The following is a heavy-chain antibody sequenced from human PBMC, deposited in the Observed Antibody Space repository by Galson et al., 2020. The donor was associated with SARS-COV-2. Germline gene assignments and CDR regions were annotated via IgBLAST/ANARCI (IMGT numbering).Heavy chain of an antibody. Sequence: GESLKISCAASGLTFSSYWMSWVRQAPGKGLEWVANIKQDGSEKYYVDSVKGRFTISRDNAKNSLYLQMNSLRAEDTAVYYCARDAGIAVAGTTDAYYYYGMDVWGQGTTVTVSS. J-gene: IGHJ6*02. V-gene: IGHV3-7*01. D-gene: IGHD6-19*01. CDR1: GLTFSSYW. CDR2: IKQDGSEK. CDR3: ARDAGIAVAGTTDAYYYYGMDV.